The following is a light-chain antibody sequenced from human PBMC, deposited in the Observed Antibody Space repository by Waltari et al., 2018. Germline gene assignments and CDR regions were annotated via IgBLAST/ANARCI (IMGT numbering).Light chain of an antibody. Sequence: QAVVTQEPSLTVSPGGTVTPTCGSSTGAVTSGPYPYWFQQKPGQAPRTLIYNTNTKHSWTPARFSGSLLGGKAALTLSGAQPEDEAEYYCLLSYSDAVVFGGGTKLTVL. CDR2: NTN. V-gene: IGLV7-46*01. J-gene: IGLJ2*01. CDR3: LLSYSDAVV. CDR1: TGAVTSGPY.